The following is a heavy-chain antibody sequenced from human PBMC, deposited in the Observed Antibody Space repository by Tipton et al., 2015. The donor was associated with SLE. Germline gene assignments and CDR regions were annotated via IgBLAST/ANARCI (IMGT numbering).Heavy chain of an antibody. CDR2: ISGSGGST. D-gene: IGHD2-2*02. CDR3: AKNPSIVVVPAAIDY. J-gene: IGHJ4*02. Sequence: SLRLSCAASGFTFSSYSMSWVRQAPGEGLEWVSAISGSGGSTYYADSVKGRFTTSRDNSKNTLYLQMNSLRVEDTAVYYCAKNPSIVVVPAAIDYWGQGTLVTVSS. V-gene: IGHV3-23*01. CDR1: GFTFSSYS.